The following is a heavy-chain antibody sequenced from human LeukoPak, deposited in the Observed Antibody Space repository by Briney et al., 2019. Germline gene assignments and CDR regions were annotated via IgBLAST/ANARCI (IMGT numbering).Heavy chain of an antibody. V-gene: IGHV3-21*01. D-gene: IGHD5-18*01. CDR3: ARATYGYGFYYYYMDV. CDR2: ISSSSSYI. CDR1: GFTFSSYS. J-gene: IGHJ6*03. Sequence: GGSLRLSCAASGFTFSSYSMNWVRQAPGKGLEWVSSISSSSSYIYYADSVKGRFTISRDNAKNSLYLQMNSLRAEDMAVYYCARATYGYGFYYYYMDVWGKGTTVTVSS.